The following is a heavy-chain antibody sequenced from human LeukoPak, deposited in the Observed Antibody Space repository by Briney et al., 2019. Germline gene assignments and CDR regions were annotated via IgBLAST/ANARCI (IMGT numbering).Heavy chain of an antibody. D-gene: IGHD3-16*01. CDR2: IYGSGAT. V-gene: IGHV4-4*07. CDR1: GDSMSNAF. J-gene: IGHJ6*03. Sequence: PSETLSLTCRFSGDSMSNAFWTWIRQPAGKGLEWIGRIYGSGATHYNPSLKSRITKSVDTSKNQFSLNLSSVTAADTAVYYCARESIYDYPDGSSYFYYMDVWGKGTTVTVSS. CDR3: ARESIYDYPDGSSYFYYMDV.